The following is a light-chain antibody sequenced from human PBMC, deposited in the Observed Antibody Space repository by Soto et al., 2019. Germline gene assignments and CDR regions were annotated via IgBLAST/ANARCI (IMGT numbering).Light chain of an antibody. CDR2: DVS. CDR1: SRDIGTYYY. CDR3: SSYTVSNTLV. V-gene: IGLV2-14*03. J-gene: IGLJ3*02. Sequence: QSALTQPASVSGSPGQSITISCTGTSRDIGTYYYVSWYQHHPGKAPKVIIHDVSTRPSGVSGRFSGSNSDNTASLTISGLQPDDEADYYCSSYTVSNTLVFGGGTKLTVL.